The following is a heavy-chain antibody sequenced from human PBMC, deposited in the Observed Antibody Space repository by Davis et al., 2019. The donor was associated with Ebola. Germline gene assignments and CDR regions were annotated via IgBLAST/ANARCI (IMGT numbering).Heavy chain of an antibody. CDR2: ISGSGGST. J-gene: IGHJ6*04. V-gene: IGHV3-23*01. Sequence: GGSLRLSCAASGFTFSSYAMSWVRQAPGKGLEWVSAISGSGGSTYYADSVKGRFTISRDNAKNSLYLQMNSLRAEDTALYYCAKASSGYDEYYYYYYGMDVWGKGTTVTVSS. D-gene: IGHD5-12*01. CDR1: GFTFSSYA. CDR3: AKASSGYDEYYYYYYGMDV.